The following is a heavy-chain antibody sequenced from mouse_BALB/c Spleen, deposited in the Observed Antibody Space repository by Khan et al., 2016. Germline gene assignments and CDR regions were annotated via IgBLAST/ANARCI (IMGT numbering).Heavy chain of an antibody. CDR1: GYTFTSYW. Sequence: QVQLQQSGAELAKPGASVKMSCKASGYTFTSYWMHWVKQRPGQGLEWIGYINPSTGYTEYNQKFKDKATLTADKSSSTAYMQLSSLTSEDSAVYYCARGLLRYAMDYWGQGTSVTVSS. D-gene: IGHD1-1*01. J-gene: IGHJ4*01. V-gene: IGHV1-7*01. CDR2: INPSTGYT. CDR3: ARGLLRYAMDY.